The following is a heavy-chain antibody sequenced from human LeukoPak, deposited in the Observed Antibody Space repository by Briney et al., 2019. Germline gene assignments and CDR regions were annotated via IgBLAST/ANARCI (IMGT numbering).Heavy chain of an antibody. CDR3: ARDYGSGSYPGEDAFDI. CDR1: GYTFTSYG. D-gene: IGHD3-10*01. Sequence: ASVKVSCKASGYTFTSYGISWVRQAPGQGLEWMGWISAYNGNTNYAQKLQGRVTMTTDTSTSIAYMELRSLRSDDTAVYYCARDYGSGSYPGEDAFDIWGQGTMVTVSS. CDR2: ISAYNGNT. V-gene: IGHV1-18*01. J-gene: IGHJ3*02.